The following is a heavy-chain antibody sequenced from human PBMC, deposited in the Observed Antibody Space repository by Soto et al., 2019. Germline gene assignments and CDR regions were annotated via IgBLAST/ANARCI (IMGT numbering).Heavy chain of an antibody. CDR2: INRSGSI. J-gene: IGHJ5*02. V-gene: IGHV4-34*01. D-gene: IGHD3-22*01. Sequence: SETLSLTCAVYGGSFGVDYWSWVRQPPGKGLEWIGEINRSGSISYNPSLESRVTISVDTSKSQFSLSLYSVTAADTAVYYCARRDDSSAYCFDPWSQGTLVTVSS. CDR1: GGSFGVDY. CDR3: ARRDDSSAYCFDP.